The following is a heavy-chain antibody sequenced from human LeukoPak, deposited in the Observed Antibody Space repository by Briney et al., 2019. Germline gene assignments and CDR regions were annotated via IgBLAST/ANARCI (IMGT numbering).Heavy chain of an antibody. J-gene: IGHJ6*03. CDR3: AKGAGYYYYMDV. Sequence: QPGRSLRLSCAASGFTFDDYAMHWVRQAPGKGLEWVSGISWNSGSIGYADSVKGRFTISRDNAKNSLYLQMNSLRAEDMALYYCAKGAGYYYYMDVWGKGTTVTVSS. V-gene: IGHV3-9*03. CDR1: GFTFDDYA. CDR2: ISWNSGSI.